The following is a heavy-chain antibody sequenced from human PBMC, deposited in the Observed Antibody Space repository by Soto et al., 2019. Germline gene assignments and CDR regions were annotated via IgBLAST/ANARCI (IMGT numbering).Heavy chain of an antibody. CDR1: GFTFSSYD. V-gene: IGHV3-23*01. CDR2: ISHDGATT. CDR3: AKRMPYLFDY. Sequence: GGSLRLSCVASGFTFSSYDMTWVRQAPGKGLEYLSGISHDGATTYYPESVKGRFTISRDNSKNTVYLHLTSLRADDTAVYYCAKRMPYLFDYWGQGSLVTGSS. J-gene: IGHJ4*02. D-gene: IGHD2-15*01.